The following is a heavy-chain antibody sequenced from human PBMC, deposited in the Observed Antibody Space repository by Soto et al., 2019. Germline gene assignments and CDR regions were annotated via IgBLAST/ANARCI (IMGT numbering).Heavy chain of an antibody. J-gene: IGHJ3*02. Sequence: GSLRLSCTVSGGSISSSSYYWGWIRQPPGKGLEWIGSIYYSGSTYYNPSRKSRVPISVCTSKNQLSLKLSSVPAADTAVYYCARLPVTLKDIVVVVAATRHAFDIWGQGTMVTVSS. CDR3: ARLPVTLKDIVVVVAATRHAFDI. CDR2: IYYSGST. D-gene: IGHD2-15*01. V-gene: IGHV4-39*01. CDR1: GGSISSSSYY.